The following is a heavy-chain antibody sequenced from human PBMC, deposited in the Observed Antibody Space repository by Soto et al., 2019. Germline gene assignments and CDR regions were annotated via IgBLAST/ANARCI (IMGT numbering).Heavy chain of an antibody. Sequence: QKQLVQSGPEVKKPGTSVKVSCKASGFTFSSSAIQWVRQARGQPLEWIGWIVVRSGKTDYTHNLQTRVTISRYTSANTAYLEPSGLRSEQTAVYYCAATSDSGSYDFGGHPWWGQGTLVTVSS. CDR1: GFTFSSSA. V-gene: IGHV1-58*02. CDR3: AATSDSGSYDFGGHPW. D-gene: IGHD2-21*01. J-gene: IGHJ4*02. CDR2: IVVRSGKT.